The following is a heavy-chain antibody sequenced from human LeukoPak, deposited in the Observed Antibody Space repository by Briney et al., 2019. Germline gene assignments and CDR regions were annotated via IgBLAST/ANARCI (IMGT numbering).Heavy chain of an antibody. V-gene: IGHV4-39*01. J-gene: IGHJ4*02. CDR1: GGSISSRSYY. D-gene: IGHD6-19*01. CDR3: ARHEGTSGWPFDY. Sequence: PSETLSLTCTVSGGSISSRSYYWGWIRQPPGKGLEWIGSIYYSGSTYYNPSLKSRVTISVDTSKNQFSLKLSSVTAADTAVYYCARHEGTSGWPFDYWGQGTLVTVSS. CDR2: IYYSGST.